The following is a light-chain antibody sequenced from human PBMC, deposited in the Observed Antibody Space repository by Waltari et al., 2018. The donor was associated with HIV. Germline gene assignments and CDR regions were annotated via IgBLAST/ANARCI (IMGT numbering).Light chain of an antibody. Sequence: QSALTQPASVSGSPGQSITISCTGTSSDVGGYNYVSWYQQPPGKAPKLFIYDVTKRPSGVSNRLSGSKSGNTASLTISGLQAEDEAAYYCCSYAGSSTVIFGGGTKLTVL. V-gene: IGLV2-23*02. CDR2: DVT. CDR3: CSYAGSSTVI. J-gene: IGLJ2*01. CDR1: SSDVGGYNY.